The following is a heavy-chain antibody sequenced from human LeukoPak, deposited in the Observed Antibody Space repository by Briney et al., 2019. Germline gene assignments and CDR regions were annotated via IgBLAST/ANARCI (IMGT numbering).Heavy chain of an antibody. CDR3: ARDSSRTFDY. Sequence: SETLSLTCTVSGGSISSGSYYWSWIRQPAGKGLEWIGRIYSSGSTNYNTSLKSRVTMSVDTSKNQFSLKLSSVTAADTAVYYCARDSSRTFDYWGQGTLVTVSS. CDR1: GGSISSGSYY. CDR2: IYSSGST. J-gene: IGHJ4*02. D-gene: IGHD6-13*01. V-gene: IGHV4-61*02.